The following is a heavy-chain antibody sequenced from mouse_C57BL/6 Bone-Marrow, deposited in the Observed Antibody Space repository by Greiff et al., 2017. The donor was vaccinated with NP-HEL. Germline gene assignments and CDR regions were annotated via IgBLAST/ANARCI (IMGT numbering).Heavy chain of an antibody. Sequence: VQLQQSGAELVRPGASVKSSCTASGFNIKDDYMHWVKQRPEQGLEWIGWIDPENGDTEYASKFQGKATITADTSSNTAYLQLSSLTSEDTAVYYCTTGLRFAYWGQGTLVTVSA. CDR2: IDPENGDT. J-gene: IGHJ3*01. CDR1: GFNIKDDY. CDR3: TTGLRFAY. D-gene: IGHD2-4*01. V-gene: IGHV14-4*01.